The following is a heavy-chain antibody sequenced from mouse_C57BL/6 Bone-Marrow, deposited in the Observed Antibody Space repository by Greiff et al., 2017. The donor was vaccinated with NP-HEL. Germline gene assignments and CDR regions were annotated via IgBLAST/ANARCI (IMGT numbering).Heavy chain of an antibody. Sequence: QVQLQQSGAELVRPGASVKLSCKASGYTFTDYYINWVKQRPGQGLEWIARIYPGSGNTYYNEKFKGKATLTAEKSSSTAYMQLSSLTSEDSAVFCCGGGKMDDWGQGTSVTVSS. J-gene: IGHJ4*01. CDR2: IYPGSGNT. CDR3: GGGKMDD. V-gene: IGHV1-76*01. CDR1: GYTFTDYY.